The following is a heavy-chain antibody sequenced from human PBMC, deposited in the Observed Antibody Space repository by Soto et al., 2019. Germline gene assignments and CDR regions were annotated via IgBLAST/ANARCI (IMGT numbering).Heavy chain of an antibody. V-gene: IGHV3-23*01. J-gene: IGHJ1*01. CDR2: ISAGGAT. Sequence: PGGSLRLSCVASGFAYNIHAMTWFRQAPGKGLEWVSSISAGGATYYADSVKGRFSISRDDSKNTLYLQMNNLRVEDTAVYYCMRVGGHGRCGSRLPPGVTYVPNWGPGPLLTAPQ. D-gene: IGHD3-16*01. CDR1: GFAYNIHA. CDR3: MRVGGHGRCGSRLPPGVTYVPN.